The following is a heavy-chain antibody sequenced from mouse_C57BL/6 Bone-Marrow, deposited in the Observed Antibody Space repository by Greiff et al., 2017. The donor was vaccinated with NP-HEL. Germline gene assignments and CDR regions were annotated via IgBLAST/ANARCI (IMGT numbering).Heavy chain of an antibody. J-gene: IGHJ1*03. CDR2: IYPGDGDT. CDR3: ARVYYGNYGTPGGFDV. D-gene: IGHD2-1*01. CDR1: GYAFSSSW. Sequence: VQLKESGPELVKPGASVKISCKASGYAFSSSWMNWVKQRPGKGLEWIGRIYPGDGDTNYNGKFKGKATLTADKSSSTAYMQLSSLTSEDSAVYFCARVYYGNYGTPGGFDVWGTGTTVTVSS. V-gene: IGHV1-82*01.